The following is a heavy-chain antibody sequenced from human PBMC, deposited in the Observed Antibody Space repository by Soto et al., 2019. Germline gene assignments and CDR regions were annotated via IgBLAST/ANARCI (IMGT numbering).Heavy chain of an antibody. CDR2: ISAYNGNT. D-gene: IGHD6-13*01. CDR3: ARGFRQQPGYYYYGMDV. Sequence: GASVKVSCKASGYTFTSYGISWVRQAPGQGLEWMGWISAYNGNTNYAQKLQGRVTMTTDTSTSTAYMELRSLRSDDTAVYYCARGFRQQPGYYYYGMDVWGQGTTVTVSS. CDR1: GYTFTSYG. V-gene: IGHV1-18*01. J-gene: IGHJ6*02.